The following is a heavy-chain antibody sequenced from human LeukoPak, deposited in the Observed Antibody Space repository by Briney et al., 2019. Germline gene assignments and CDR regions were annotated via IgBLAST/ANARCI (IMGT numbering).Heavy chain of an antibody. V-gene: IGHV4-34*01. CDR3: ARRRYCSSTSCCRDIDRGSSRHGIDY. CDR2: IYRSGSA. CDR1: GGSFSSNY. Sequence: SETLSLTCGVYGGSFSSNYWSWIRHSPGKGLECIGEIYRSGSATYNPSLESRVTISVDTSKNQFSLKLSSVTAADTAVYCCARRRYCSSTSCCRDIDRGSSRHGIDYWGQGTLVTVSS. J-gene: IGHJ4*02. D-gene: IGHD2-2*01.